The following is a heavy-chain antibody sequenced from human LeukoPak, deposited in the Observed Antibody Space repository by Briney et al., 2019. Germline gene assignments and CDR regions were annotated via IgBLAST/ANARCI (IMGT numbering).Heavy chain of an antibody. CDR3: VRQNSDYYYYYLDV. J-gene: IGHJ6*03. CDR1: GGSVSSSSSY. D-gene: IGHD1-7*01. CDR2: VYYSGTT. Sequence: PSETLSLTCTVSGGSVSSSSSYWAWIRQPPGRGLEWIGSVYYSGTTYYNTSLESRVTISEDTSRNRFSLMLSSVTAPDTAVYYCVRQNSDYYYYYLDVWGEGTTVIVSS. V-gene: IGHV4-39*01.